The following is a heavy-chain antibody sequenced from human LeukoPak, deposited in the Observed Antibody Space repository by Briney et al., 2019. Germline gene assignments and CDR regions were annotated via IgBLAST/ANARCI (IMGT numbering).Heavy chain of an antibody. V-gene: IGHV3-48*01. CDR1: GFTFSSYS. CDR3: ARSNRGVRGADYYYYGMDV. Sequence: GRSLRLSCAASGFTFSSYSMNWVRQAPGKGLEWVSYISSSSTIYYADSVKGRFTISRDNAKNSLYLQMNSLRAEDTAVYYCARSNRGVRGADYYYYGMDVWGQGTTVTVSS. D-gene: IGHD3-10*01. J-gene: IGHJ6*02. CDR2: ISSSSTI.